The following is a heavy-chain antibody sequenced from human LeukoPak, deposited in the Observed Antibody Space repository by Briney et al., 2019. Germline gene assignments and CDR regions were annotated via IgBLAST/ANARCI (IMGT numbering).Heavy chain of an antibody. V-gene: IGHV1-46*04. D-gene: IGHD6-19*01. Sequence: ASVKVSCKTSGYTFSYYYIHWVRQAPGQGLEWMGTINPSSGGSTYAQKLQGRVTVTRDMSTSTVYMELSSLRSEDTAVYYCARDMYSSGRVPFDYWGQGTLVTVSS. CDR2: INPSSGGS. J-gene: IGHJ4*02. CDR3: ARDMYSSGRVPFDY. CDR1: GYTFSYYY.